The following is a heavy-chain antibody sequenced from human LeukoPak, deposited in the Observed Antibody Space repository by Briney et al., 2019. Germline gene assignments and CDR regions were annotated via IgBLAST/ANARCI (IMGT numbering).Heavy chain of an antibody. CDR3: ARSSCSSTSCRDAFDI. V-gene: IGHV4-59*08. CDR2: IYYRGST. J-gene: IGHJ3*02. CDR1: GGSISSYY. Sequence: SETLSLTCTVSGGSISSYYWSWIRQPPGKGLEWIVYIYYRGSTNYNPSLKRRVTISVDTSKNQFSLKLSSVTAADTAVYYCARSSCSSTSCRDAFDIWAKGQWSPSLQ. D-gene: IGHD2-2*01.